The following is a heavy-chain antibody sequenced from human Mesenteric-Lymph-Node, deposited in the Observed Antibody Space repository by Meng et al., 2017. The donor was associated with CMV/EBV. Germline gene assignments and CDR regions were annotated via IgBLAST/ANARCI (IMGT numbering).Heavy chain of an antibody. CDR2: IKSKPDGENT. D-gene: IGHD2-2*01. CDR3: TTILPTWDQLGY. J-gene: IGHJ4*02. V-gene: IGHV3-15*01. Sequence: GESLKISCVASGFTFSHVWMSWVRQSPGKGLEWVGRIKSKPDGENTDYAAPLEGRFTISRDDSKDTLYLEINSLKTEDTGMYYCTTILPTWDQLGYWGQGTLVTVSS. CDR1: GFTFSHVW.